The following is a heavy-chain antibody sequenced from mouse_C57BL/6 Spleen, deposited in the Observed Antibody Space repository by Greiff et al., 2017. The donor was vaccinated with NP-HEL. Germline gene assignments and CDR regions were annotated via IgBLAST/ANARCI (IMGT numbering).Heavy chain of an antibody. V-gene: IGHV1-26*01. CDR3: ARSLSNYDY. CDR2: INPNNGGT. CDR1: GYTFTDYY. Sequence: VQLQQSEPELVKPGASVKISCKASGYTFTDYYMNWVKQSHGKSLEWIGDINPNNGGTSYNQKFKGKATLTVDKSSSTAYMELRSLTSEDSAVYYCARSLSNYDYWGQGTTLTVSS. D-gene: IGHD6-2*01. J-gene: IGHJ2*01.